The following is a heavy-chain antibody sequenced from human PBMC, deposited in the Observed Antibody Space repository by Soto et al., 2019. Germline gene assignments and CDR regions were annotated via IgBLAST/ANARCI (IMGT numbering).Heavy chain of an antibody. CDR3: ARDWDRGGGSYLWKFDL. Sequence: QEQLVESGGGVVQPGRSLRLSCAASGFALTPYAMHWVRQAPGKGLEWVAIISYDGSYRSYGDSVKGRFTISRDNFENSVYLQMDTLRSEDTAVYYCARDWDRGGGSYLWKFDLWGRGTLVTVSS. CDR1: GFALTPYA. V-gene: IGHV3-30-3*01. D-gene: IGHD1-26*01. J-gene: IGHJ2*01. CDR2: ISYDGSYR.